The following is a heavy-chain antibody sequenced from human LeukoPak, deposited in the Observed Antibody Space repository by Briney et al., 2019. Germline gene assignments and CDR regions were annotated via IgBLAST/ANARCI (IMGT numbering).Heavy chain of an antibody. CDR2: IRQDGDTK. CDR1: GFPFNACW. CDR3: ARSLPYGTTWYGRSDF. J-gene: IGHJ4*02. Sequence: GGSLRLSCAASGFPFNACWTTWVRQAPGKGLEWVANIRQDGDTKYYVDSVKGRFTISRDNAMNSLYLQMNSLRAEDTAIYYCARSLPYGTTWYGRSDFWGQGTLVTVSS. D-gene: IGHD6-13*01. V-gene: IGHV3-7*03.